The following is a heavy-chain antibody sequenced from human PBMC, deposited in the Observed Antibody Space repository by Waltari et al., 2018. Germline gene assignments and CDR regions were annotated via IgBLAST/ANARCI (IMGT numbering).Heavy chain of an antibody. Sequence: EVQLVESGGGLVQPGESLKLSRVVSGLDISAYWMSWVRQAPGKGPEWVANILQDGSEQYYVDSVKGRFTISRDNAKNSLSLHMNSLRVEDTAVYYCATLRYLEDWGQGTLVTVS. D-gene: IGHD3-9*01. V-gene: IGHV3-7*03. CDR2: ILQDGSEQ. J-gene: IGHJ4*02. CDR1: GLDISAYW. CDR3: ATLRYLED.